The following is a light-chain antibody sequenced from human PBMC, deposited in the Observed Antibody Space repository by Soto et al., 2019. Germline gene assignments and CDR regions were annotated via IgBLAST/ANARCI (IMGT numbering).Light chain of an antibody. CDR3: QQYNSYPVK. CDR2: AAS. CDR1: QGINNF. J-gene: IGKJ1*01. V-gene: IGKV1-9*01. Sequence: IQLTQSPSSLAASLGDRVTITCRASQGINNFLEWYQQKPGKAPKLLIYAASTLQSGVPSRFRGSGSGTEFTLTISSLPPDDFEPYYCQQYNSYPVKFGQGTKVDIK.